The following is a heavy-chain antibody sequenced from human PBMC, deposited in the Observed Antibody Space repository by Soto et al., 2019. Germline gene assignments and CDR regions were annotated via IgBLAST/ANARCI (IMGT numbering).Heavy chain of an antibody. CDR3: ARGPYCSSTSCYTLYYYYYGMDV. CDR2: INHSGST. V-gene: IGHV4-34*01. CDR1: GGSFSGYH. Sequence: SETLSLTCAVYGGSFSGYHWSWIRQPPGKGLEWIGEINHSGSTNYNPSLKSRVTISVDTSKNQFSLKLSSVTAADTAVYYCARGPYCSSTSCYTLYYYYYGMDVWGQGTTVTVSS. D-gene: IGHD2-2*02. J-gene: IGHJ6*02.